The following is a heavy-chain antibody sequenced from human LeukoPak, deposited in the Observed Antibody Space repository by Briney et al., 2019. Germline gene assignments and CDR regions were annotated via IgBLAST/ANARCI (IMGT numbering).Heavy chain of an antibody. Sequence: GRSLRLSCAASGFTFSSYGMHWVRQAPGKGLEWVAVISYDGSNKYYADSVKGRFTISRDNSKNTLYLQMNSLRAEDTAVYYCAKEVYGSDYGYYYYYGMDVWGQGTTITVSS. CDR2: ISYDGSNK. CDR1: GFTFSSYG. J-gene: IGHJ6*02. V-gene: IGHV3-30*18. CDR3: AKEVYGSDYGYYYYYGMDV. D-gene: IGHD3-10*01.